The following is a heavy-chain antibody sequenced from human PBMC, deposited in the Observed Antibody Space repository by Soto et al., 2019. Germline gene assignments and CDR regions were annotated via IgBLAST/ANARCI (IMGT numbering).Heavy chain of an antibody. Sequence: PSQTLSLTCTVSGDSIGSVDYYWSWIRQPPGKGLEWIGLIDYSGSTPYNPSLKSRLIISVNTSKNQFSLKLTSATAADTAVYYCARDFKRYSSSPGPPAYWGQGTLVTVSP. CDR1: GDSIGSVDYY. CDR3: ARDFKRYSSSPGPPAY. V-gene: IGHV4-30-4*01. CDR2: IDYSGST. D-gene: IGHD6-6*01. J-gene: IGHJ4*02.